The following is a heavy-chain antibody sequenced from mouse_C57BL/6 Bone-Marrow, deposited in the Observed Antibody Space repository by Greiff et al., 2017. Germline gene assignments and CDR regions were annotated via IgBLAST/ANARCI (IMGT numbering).Heavy chain of an antibody. CDR3: ARRQLRHYFDY. D-gene: IGHD3-2*02. CDR1: GYTFTSYW. V-gene: IGHV1-64*01. Sequence: QVHVKQPGAELVKPGASVKLSCKASGYTFTSYWMHWVKQRPGQGLEWIGMIHPNSGSTNYNEKFKSKATLTVDKSSSTAYMQLSSLTSEDSAVYYCARRQLRHYFDYWGQGTTLTVSS. CDR2: IHPNSGST. J-gene: IGHJ2*01.